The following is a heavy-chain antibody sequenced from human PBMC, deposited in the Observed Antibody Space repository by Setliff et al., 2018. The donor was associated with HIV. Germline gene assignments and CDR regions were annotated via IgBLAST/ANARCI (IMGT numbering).Heavy chain of an antibody. V-gene: IGHV4-59*01. D-gene: IGHD1-7*01. Sequence: SETLSLTCNVSGASISSYYWSWIRQPPGKGLEWIGYIYYRGGTNYNPSLKSRLTISVDAAKNQFSLKLSSVTTADTAVYYCARGHTWNYYGGDYFDYWDQGSLVTVSS. CDR1: GASISSYY. CDR3: ARGHTWNYYGGDYFDY. CDR2: IYYRGGT. J-gene: IGHJ4*02.